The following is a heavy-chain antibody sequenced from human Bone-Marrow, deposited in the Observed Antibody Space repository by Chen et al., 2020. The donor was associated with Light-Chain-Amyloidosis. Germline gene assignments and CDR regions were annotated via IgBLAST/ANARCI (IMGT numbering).Heavy chain of an antibody. J-gene: IGHJ4*02. Sequence: EVQLVESGGDLVQPGGSLRLSCSAFGFTSHSSWMHWVRQGPGKGLVWVSRINNDGSVTSDADSVKGGFTISRDNAKNTLYLQMTSLRAEDTALYYCAAGADIRGRGILVTVSS. D-gene: IGHD3-10*01. CDR1: GFTSHSSW. CDR2: INNDGSVT. CDR3: AAGADI. V-gene: IGHV3-74*01.